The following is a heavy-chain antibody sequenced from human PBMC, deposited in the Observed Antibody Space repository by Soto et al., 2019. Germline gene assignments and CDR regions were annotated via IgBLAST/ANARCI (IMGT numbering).Heavy chain of an antibody. V-gene: IGHV3-23*01. CDR2: ISGSGGRT. J-gene: IGHJ4*02. Sequence: GGSLRLSCAASGFTFSSYTMNWVRQAPGKGLEWVSAISGSGGRTYYADSVKGRFTISRDNSKNTLYLQMNSLRADDTAVYYCAKAPMSCTGGNCYGSYDFWGQGTLVTVSS. CDR1: GFTFSSYT. CDR3: AKAPMSCTGGNCYGSYDF. D-gene: IGHD2-15*01.